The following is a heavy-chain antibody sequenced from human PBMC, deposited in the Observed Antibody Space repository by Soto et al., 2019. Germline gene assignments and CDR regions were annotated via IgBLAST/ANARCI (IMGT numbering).Heavy chain of an antibody. CDR3: ARGGRDGYTV. CDR2: INHIGST. J-gene: IGHJ4*02. CDR1: GGSFSGYY. V-gene: IGHV4-34*01. Sequence: QVQLQQWGAGLLKPSETLSLTCAVYGGSFSGYYWSWMRQRPGKGLEWIGEINHIGSTNYNPSLKSRVTISVHPSKNQFSLKLSSVTAADTAVYYCARGGRDGYTVWGQGTLVTVSS. D-gene: IGHD5-12*01.